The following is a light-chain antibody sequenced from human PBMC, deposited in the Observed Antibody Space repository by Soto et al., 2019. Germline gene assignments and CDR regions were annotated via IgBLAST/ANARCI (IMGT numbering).Light chain of an antibody. V-gene: IGKV4-1*01. J-gene: IGKJ1*01. CDR2: WAS. CDR3: QQDYTPRWT. Sequence: DRVMTQSPDSLAVSMSERATINCKSSQSVLYSSNNKNSVAWYQQKPGPPPQLLIYWASTRESGVPDRFGGSESGAEFPLTISCLQAEDVAVYCSQQDYTPRWTFGQGTKVDIK. CDR1: QSVLYSSNNKNS.